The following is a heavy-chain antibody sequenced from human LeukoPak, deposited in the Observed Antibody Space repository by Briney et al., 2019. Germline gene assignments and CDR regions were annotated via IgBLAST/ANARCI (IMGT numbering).Heavy chain of an antibody. J-gene: IGHJ4*02. CDR2: ISSRGSTI. CDR3: ARGGSGSYIDY. D-gene: IGHD3-10*01. V-gene: IGHV3-11*04. CDR1: GFIFSDYH. Sequence: GGSLRLSCAASGFIFSDYHMSWIRQAPGKGLEWVSYISSRGSTIYYADSVKGRFTISRDNAKNSLYLQMNSLRAGDTAVYYCARGGSGSYIDYWGQGTLVTVSS.